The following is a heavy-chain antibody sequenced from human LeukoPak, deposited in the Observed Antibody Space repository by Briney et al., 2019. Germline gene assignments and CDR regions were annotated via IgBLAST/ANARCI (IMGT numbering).Heavy chain of an antibody. CDR3: ARGISAGEVFDWFIGLDYFDY. V-gene: IGHV3-66*01. J-gene: IGHJ4*02. CDR1: GFTFSTYW. Sequence: GGSLRLSCAASGFTFSTYWMSWVRQAPGKGLEWVSVIYSGGSTYDADSEKGRFTISRDNSKNTLYLKMNSLRDEETAVYYCARGISAGEVFDWFIGLDYFDYWGQGTLVTVSS. D-gene: IGHD3-9*01. CDR2: IYSGGST.